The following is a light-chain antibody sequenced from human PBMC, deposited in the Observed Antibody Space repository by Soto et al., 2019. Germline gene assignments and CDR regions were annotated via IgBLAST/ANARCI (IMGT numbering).Light chain of an antibody. V-gene: IGLV2-14*01. CDR3: SSFTSTTTVYV. CDR2: EVT. Sequence: QSVLTQPASVSGAPGQSITMSCTGTTNDVGGYNYVSWYQQHPGKAPKLMIYEVTNRPSGVSNRFSGSKSGNTASLTISGLQAEDEADYFCSSFTSTTTVYVFGSGTKVTVL. J-gene: IGLJ1*01. CDR1: TNDVGGYNY.